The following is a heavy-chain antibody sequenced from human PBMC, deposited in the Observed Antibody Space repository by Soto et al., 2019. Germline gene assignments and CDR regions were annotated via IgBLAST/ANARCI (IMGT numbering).Heavy chain of an antibody. CDR1: GGSISSSSYY. J-gene: IGHJ4*02. CDR3: ARDTVTLQFDY. D-gene: IGHD4-17*01. V-gene: IGHV4-39*02. CDR2: IYYSGST. Sequence: PSETLSLTCTVSGGSISSSSYYWGWIRQPPGKGLEWIGSIYYSGSTYYNPSLKSRVTISVDTSKNQFSLKLNSVIPEDTAVYYCARDTVTLQFDYWGQGTLVTVSS.